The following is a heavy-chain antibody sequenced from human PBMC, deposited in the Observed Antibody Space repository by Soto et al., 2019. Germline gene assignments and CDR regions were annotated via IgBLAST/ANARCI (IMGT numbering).Heavy chain of an antibody. D-gene: IGHD3-16*01. V-gene: IGHV3-7*01. CDR3: ARDVGFDYVN. CDR1: GFSIASYW. Sequence: EVQLAESGGGLVQPGGSLRISCAVSGFSIASYWMSWVRQAPGKGLEWVATTKEDGSEIYYVDSVRGRFTISRDNAENSLYLQMNSLSAEDTAVYFCARDVGFDYVNWGQGTLVTVSS. J-gene: IGHJ4*02. CDR2: TKEDGSEI.